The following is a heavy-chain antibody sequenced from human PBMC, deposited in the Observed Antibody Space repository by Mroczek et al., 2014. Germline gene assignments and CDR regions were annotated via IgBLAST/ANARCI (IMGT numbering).Heavy chain of an antibody. J-gene: IGHJ4*02. CDR1: GGSTSSGAYY. Sequence: KESGPGLVKPSQTLSLICSVSGGSTSSGAYYWNWIRQPAGKGLEWVGRIYTSARTNYNPSLKSRVTMSVDTSKNQFSLKLSSVTAADTAVYYCARAPYDWVEYYFDYWGQGILVTVSS. V-gene: IGHV4-61*02. CDR2: IYTSART. D-gene: IGHD5-12*01. CDR3: ARAPYDWVEYYFDY.